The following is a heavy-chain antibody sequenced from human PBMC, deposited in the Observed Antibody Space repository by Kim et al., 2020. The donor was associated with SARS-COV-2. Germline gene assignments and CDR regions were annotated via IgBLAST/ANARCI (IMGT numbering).Heavy chain of an antibody. V-gene: IGHV4-30-4*01. CDR2: IYYSGST. Sequence: SETLSLTCTVSGGSISSGDYYWSWIRQPPGKGLEWIGYIYYSGSTYYNPSLKSRVTISVDTSKNQFSLKLSSVTAADTAVYYCARFIGITMIVVYAFDIWGQGTMVTVSS. J-gene: IGHJ3*02. CDR3: ARFIGITMIVVYAFDI. CDR1: GGSISSGDYY. D-gene: IGHD3-22*01.